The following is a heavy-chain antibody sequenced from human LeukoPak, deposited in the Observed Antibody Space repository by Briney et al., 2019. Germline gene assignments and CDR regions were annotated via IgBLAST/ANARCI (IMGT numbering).Heavy chain of an antibody. CDR2: IQYDGSYK. V-gene: IGHV3-30*02. Sequence: GGSLRLSCAASGFTFSTYGIHWVRQAPGKGLEWVAFIQYDGSYKFYADSVQGRFSISRDNSKNTLFLQMNSLRAEDTAVYYCAKTSDQLLYSKFGYWGQGTLVTVSS. J-gene: IGHJ4*02. CDR3: AKTSDQLLYSKFGY. D-gene: IGHD2-2*02. CDR1: GFTFSTYG.